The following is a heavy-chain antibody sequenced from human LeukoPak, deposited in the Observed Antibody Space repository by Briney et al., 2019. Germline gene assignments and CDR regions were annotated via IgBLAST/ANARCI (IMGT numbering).Heavy chain of an antibody. CDR3: GKHDSASDY. J-gene: IGHJ4*02. CDR1: GFIFSDYG. V-gene: IGHV3-30*02. D-gene: IGHD1-26*01. Sequence: GGSLRLSCVASGFIFSDYGMHWVRQAPGKGLEWVAFIRSDGSGEYYTGSVKGRFTIFRDNSKNTLYVQMNSLRLEDTAVYYCGKHDSASDYWGQGTLVTVSS. CDR2: IRSDGSGE.